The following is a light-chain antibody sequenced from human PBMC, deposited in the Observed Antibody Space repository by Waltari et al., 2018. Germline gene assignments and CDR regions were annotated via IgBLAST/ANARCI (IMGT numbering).Light chain of an antibody. J-gene: IGKJ1*01. V-gene: IGKV3D-15*01. Sequence: EVVMTQSPATLSVSPGERVSLSCRASQSAKTSLAGYQQTPGQAPRLPIYRASTRAAGVPDRFSGSGSGTEFTLTISSLQSEDSAIYYCQQYNIWPWTFGPGTNVDIK. CDR1: QSAKTS. CDR2: RAS. CDR3: QQYNIWPWT.